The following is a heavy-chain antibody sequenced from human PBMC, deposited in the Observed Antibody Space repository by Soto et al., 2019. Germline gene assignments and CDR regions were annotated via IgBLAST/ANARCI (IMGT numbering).Heavy chain of an antibody. CDR3: ARDRYYYDSSGYSFDY. CDR1: GYSISSGYY. J-gene: IGHJ4*02. Sequence: KTSETLSLTCAVSGYSISSGYYWGWIRQPPGKGLEWIGSIYHSGSTYYNPSLKSRVTISVDTSKNQFSLKLSSVTAADTAVYYCARDRYYYDSSGYSFDYWGQGTLVTVSS. V-gene: IGHV4-38-2*02. CDR2: IYHSGST. D-gene: IGHD3-22*01.